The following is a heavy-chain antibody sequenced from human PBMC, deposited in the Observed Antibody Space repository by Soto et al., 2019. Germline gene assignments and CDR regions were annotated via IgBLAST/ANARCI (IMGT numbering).Heavy chain of an antibody. Sequence: QVQLVESGGGVVQPGRSLRLSCAASGFTFSSYLMHWVRQAPGKGLEWVALMSDDGTKKHYADSVKGRFTISRDNSRNTLYLQMNSLKVEDTALYYCARAYYGGSHYYGMDVWGQGTTVTVSS. CDR3: ARAYYGGSHYYGMDV. CDR2: MSDDGTKK. V-gene: IGHV3-30*04. CDR1: GFTFSSYL. D-gene: IGHD1-26*01. J-gene: IGHJ6*02.